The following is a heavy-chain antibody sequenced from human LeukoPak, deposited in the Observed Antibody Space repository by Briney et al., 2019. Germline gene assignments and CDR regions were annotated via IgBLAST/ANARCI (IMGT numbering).Heavy chain of an antibody. Sequence: GSLRLSCAASGFTFSNYWMNWVRQAPGKGLEWVANIRQDGSEKYYVDSVKGRLTISRDNAKNSLYLQMNSLRAEDTAVYYCARGRRTVANMANDYYYYGMDVWGQGTTVTVSS. V-gene: IGHV3-7*03. J-gene: IGHJ6*02. CDR2: IRQDGSEK. CDR1: GFTFSNYW. CDR3: ARGRRTVANMANDYYYYGMDV. D-gene: IGHD5-12*01.